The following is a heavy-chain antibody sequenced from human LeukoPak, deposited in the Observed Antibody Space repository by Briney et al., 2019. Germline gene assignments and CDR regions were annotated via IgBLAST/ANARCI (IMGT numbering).Heavy chain of an antibody. CDR1: GFTFSTYW. CDR2: INTDGSST. CDR3: ARDKAVIPTSNIDY. D-gene: IGHD2-21*01. V-gene: IGHV3-74*01. Sequence: GGSLRLSCAASGFTFSTYWMHWVRQAPGKGLVWVSRINTDGSSTAYADSEKGRFTISRDNAKNTLYLQMNSLRAEDTAVYYCARDKAVIPTSNIDYWGQGTLVTVSS. J-gene: IGHJ4*02.